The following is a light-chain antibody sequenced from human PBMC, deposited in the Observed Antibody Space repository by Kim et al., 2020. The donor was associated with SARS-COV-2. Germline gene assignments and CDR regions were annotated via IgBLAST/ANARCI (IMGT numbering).Light chain of an antibody. CDR3: QVWDSSSDRV. Sequence: SYELTQPPSVSVAPGKTARITCGGNNIGSKSVHWYQQKPGQAPVLVIYYDSERPSGIPERFSGSNSGNTATLTISRVEAGDEADYYCQVWDSSSDRVFGGGTKLTVL. CDR2: YDS. CDR1: NIGSKS. J-gene: IGLJ3*02. V-gene: IGLV3-21*04.